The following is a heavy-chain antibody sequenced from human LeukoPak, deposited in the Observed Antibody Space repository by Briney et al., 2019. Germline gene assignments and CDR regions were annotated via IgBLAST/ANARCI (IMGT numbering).Heavy chain of an antibody. Sequence: SETLSLTCSVSGGSISSISYYWGCIRQPPGKGLEWICSIYYSGSTYYNPSLKSPVTIYVDTSKNQFSLKLSSVTAAETAVYYCGRSYYYYMDVWGKGTTVTVSS. J-gene: IGHJ6*03. CDR1: GGSISSISYY. CDR3: GRSYYYYMDV. CDR2: IYYSGST. V-gene: IGHV4-39*01.